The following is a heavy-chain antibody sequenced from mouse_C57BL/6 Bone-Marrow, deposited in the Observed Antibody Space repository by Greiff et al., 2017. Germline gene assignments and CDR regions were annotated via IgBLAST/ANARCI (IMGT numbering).Heavy chain of an antibody. D-gene: IGHD2-12*01. CDR1: GYTFTSYW. CDR2: IDPSDSYT. J-gene: IGHJ2*01. V-gene: IGHV1-69*01. Sequence: VQLQQPGAELVMPGASVKLSCKASGYTFTSYWMHWVKQRPGQGLEWIGEIDPSDSYTNYNQKFKGKSTLTVDKSSSTAYMQRSSLTSEDSAVYYCARDHDEDFDYWGQGTTLTVSS. CDR3: ARDHDEDFDY.